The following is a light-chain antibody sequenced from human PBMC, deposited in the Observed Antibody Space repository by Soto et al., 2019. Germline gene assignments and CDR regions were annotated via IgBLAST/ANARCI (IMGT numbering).Light chain of an antibody. V-gene: IGKV3-20*01. J-gene: IGKJ5*01. CDR3: QQYGSSPGT. Sequence: EIVMTQSPATLSVSPGERATLSCRASQSVNSNLAWYQQKPGQAPRLLIYAVSARATGIPDRFSGSGSGTDFTLTISRLEPEDFAVYYCQQYGSSPGTFSQGTRLEIK. CDR2: AVS. CDR1: QSVNSN.